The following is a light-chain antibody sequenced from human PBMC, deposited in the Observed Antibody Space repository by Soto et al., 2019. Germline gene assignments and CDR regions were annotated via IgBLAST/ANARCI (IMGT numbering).Light chain of an antibody. V-gene: IGKV3-20*01. Sequence: EIVLTQSPGTLSLSPGERATLSCRASQSFGGTYLAWYQQKPGQAPRLLIYAASSRATGIPDRFSGSVSGTDFSLTISRLEPEDFAVYYCQQYGNSPPVTFGGGTMVENK. J-gene: IGKJ4*01. CDR1: QSFGGTY. CDR2: AAS. CDR3: QQYGNSPPVT.